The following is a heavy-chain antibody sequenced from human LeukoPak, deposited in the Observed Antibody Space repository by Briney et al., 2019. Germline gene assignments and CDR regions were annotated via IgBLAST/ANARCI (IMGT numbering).Heavy chain of an antibody. D-gene: IGHD5-18*01. CDR2: INPNSGGT. CDR1: GYTFTGYY. V-gene: IGHV1-2*02. J-gene: IGHJ5*02. CDR3: ARDTAMVTYWFDP. Sequence: GASVKVSCKASGYTFTGYYIHWVRQAPGQGLEWMGWINPNSGGTNYAQKFLGRVTMTRGTSISTAYMELTRLRSDDTAVYYCARDTAMVTYWFDPWGQGTLVTVSS.